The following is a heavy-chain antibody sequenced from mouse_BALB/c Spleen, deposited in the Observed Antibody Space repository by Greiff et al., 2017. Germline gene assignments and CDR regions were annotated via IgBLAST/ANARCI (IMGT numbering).Heavy chain of an antibody. Sequence: EVKLMESGGGLVQPGGSLKLSCAASGFTFSSYGMSWVRQTPDKRLELVATINSNGGSTYYPDSVKGRFTISRDNAKNTLYLQMSSLKSEDTAMYYCAREGVTTRYYAMDYWGQGTSVTVSS. D-gene: IGHD2-1*01. V-gene: IGHV5-6-3*01. CDR1: GFTFSSYG. CDR2: INSNGGST. CDR3: AREGVTTRYYAMDY. J-gene: IGHJ4*01.